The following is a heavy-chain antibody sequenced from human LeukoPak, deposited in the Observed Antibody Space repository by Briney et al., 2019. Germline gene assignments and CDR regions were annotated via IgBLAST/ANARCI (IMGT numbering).Heavy chain of an antibody. CDR3: ARVEYSSSSGWFDP. CDR2: IYYSGST. CDR1: GGSISIYY. V-gene: IGHV4-59*01. D-gene: IGHD6-6*01. J-gene: IGHJ5*02. Sequence: SETLSLTCTVSGGSISIYYWSWIRQPPGKGLEWIGYIYYSGSTNYNPSLKSRVTISVDTSKNQFSLKLSSVTAADTAVYYCARVEYSSSSGWFDPWGQGTLVTVSS.